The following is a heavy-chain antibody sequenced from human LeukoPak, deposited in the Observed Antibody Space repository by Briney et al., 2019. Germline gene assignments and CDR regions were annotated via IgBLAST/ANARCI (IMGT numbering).Heavy chain of an antibody. Sequence: SETLSLTCAVSGGSISSSNWWSWVRQPPGKGLEWIGKIYHSGSTNYNPSLRSRVTISVDTSKNQFSLKLSSVTAADTAVYYCARDSGYSSSSGPYYYYYGMDVWGQGTTVTVSS. J-gene: IGHJ6*02. D-gene: IGHD6-13*01. CDR2: IYHSGST. CDR1: GGSISSSNW. CDR3: ARDSGYSSSSGPYYYYYGMDV. V-gene: IGHV4-4*02.